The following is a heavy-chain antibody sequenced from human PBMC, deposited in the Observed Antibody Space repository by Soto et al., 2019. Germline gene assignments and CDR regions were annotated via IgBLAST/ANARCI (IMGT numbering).Heavy chain of an antibody. CDR2: ITSGGSNT. V-gene: IGHV3-11*05. J-gene: IGHJ2*01. D-gene: IGHD2-15*01. CDR3: ARRDGGNPWWYFDL. Sequence: QVRLVESGGDLVKPGGSLRLSCTASGFTLSDYCMTWIRQTPGKGLEWISYITSGGSNTIHSDSVKGRVTISRDDAKNSLYLQMNSLRAEDTALYYCARRDGGNPWWYFDLWGRGTLVTVSS. CDR1: GFTLSDYC.